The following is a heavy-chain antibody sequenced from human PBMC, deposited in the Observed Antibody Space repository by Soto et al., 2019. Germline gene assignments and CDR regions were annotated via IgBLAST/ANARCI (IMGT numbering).Heavy chain of an antibody. J-gene: IGHJ4*02. V-gene: IGHV3-23*01. CDR1: GFSSFA. CDR3: AKMTSVTLRGYFDY. D-gene: IGHD4-17*01. Sequence: EVLLLESGGGLVQPGGSLRLSCTTSGFSSFAMSWVRQAPGKGLEWVAGISSSGGTTIYADSVKGRFTLSRDNSRDTLVLQTNSLRAEDTATYYCAKMTSVTLRGYFDYWGQGTLVTVSS. CDR2: ISSSGGTT.